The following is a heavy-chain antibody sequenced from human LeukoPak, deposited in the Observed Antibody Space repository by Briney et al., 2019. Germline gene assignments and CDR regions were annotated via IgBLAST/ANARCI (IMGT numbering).Heavy chain of an antibody. D-gene: IGHD5-18*01. V-gene: IGHV3-9*03. CDR2: ISWNSGGI. CDR1: GFTFDDYA. J-gene: IGHJ4*02. Sequence: GRSLRLSCAAFGFTFDDYAMHWVRQAPGKGLEWVSGISWNSGGIGYADSVKGRFTISRDNAKNSLYLQMNSLRAEDMALYFCAKDIGYSYGYGLDCWGQGTLVTVSS. CDR3: AKDIGYSYGYGLDC.